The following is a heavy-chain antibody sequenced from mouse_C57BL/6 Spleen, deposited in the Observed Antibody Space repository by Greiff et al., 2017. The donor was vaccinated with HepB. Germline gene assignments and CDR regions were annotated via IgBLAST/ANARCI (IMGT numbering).Heavy chain of an antibody. Sequence: VQLQQSGAELVRPGASVKLSCTASGFNIKDDYMHWVKQRPEQGLEWIGWIDPENGDTEYASKFQGKATITAYTSSNTAYLQLSSLTSEDTAVYYCTTGYYNAMDYWGQGTSVTVSS. D-gene: IGHD2-12*01. CDR1: GFNIKDDY. CDR2: IDPENGDT. J-gene: IGHJ4*01. CDR3: TTGYYNAMDY. V-gene: IGHV14-4*01.